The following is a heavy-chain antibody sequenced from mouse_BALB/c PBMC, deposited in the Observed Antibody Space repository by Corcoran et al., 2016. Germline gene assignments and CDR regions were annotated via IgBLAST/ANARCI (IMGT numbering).Heavy chain of an antibody. Sequence: EVQLQQSGAELVKPGASVKLSCTASGFNIKDTYMHWVKQRPEQGLEWIGRIDPANGSTKYDPKFQGKATMTADTSYNTVYLQLSSLTSEATAVYYCGRSREGNYVVYWGQGTTLTVSS. CDR3: GRSREGNYVVY. J-gene: IGHJ2*01. D-gene: IGHD2-1*01. V-gene: IGHV14-3*02. CDR1: GFNIKDTY. CDR2: IDPANGST.